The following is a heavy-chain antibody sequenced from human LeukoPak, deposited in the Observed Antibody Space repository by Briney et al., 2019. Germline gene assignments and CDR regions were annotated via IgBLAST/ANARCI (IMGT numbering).Heavy chain of an antibody. V-gene: IGHV3-7*03. J-gene: IGHJ4*02. CDR1: GFTFSTYW. D-gene: IGHD1-14*01. CDR3: ATRTRKGFIDY. CDR2: IMQDGSEK. Sequence: GGSLRLSCVGSGFTFSTYWMSWVRQAPGKGLEWVANIMQDGSEKNYVDSVKGRITISRDDAKNSLYLQMNSLRAEDTAVYYCATRTRKGFIDYWGQGTLVTVSS.